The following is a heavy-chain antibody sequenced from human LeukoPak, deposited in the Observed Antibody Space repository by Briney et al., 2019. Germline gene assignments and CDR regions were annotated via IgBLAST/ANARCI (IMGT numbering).Heavy chain of an antibody. CDR3: ARVVTAWSMDV. V-gene: IGHV3-7*01. CDR1: GFTFKSYD. J-gene: IGHJ6*03. Sequence: GGSLRLSCAASGFTFKSYDMHWVRQAPGKGLEWVVNIKEDGSEIYYVDSVQGRFTISRDNAKTSLYLQMNSLRAEDTALYYCARVVTAWSMDVWGKGTTVTVSS. D-gene: IGHD2-21*02. CDR2: IKEDGSEI.